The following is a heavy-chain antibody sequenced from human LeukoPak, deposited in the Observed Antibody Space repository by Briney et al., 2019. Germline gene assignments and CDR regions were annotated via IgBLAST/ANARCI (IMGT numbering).Heavy chain of an antibody. J-gene: IGHJ4*02. V-gene: IGHV4-59*01. CDR3: ARATTTFDD. CDR1: GVSISSYY. Sequence: SETLSLTCSVSGVSISSYYWSWIRQPPGKGPEWIGYISDSGSTNYHPSLKSRVTIALDTSKNQFTLRLTSVTTADTAVYFCARATTTFDDWGPGTLVTVSS. CDR2: ISDSGST. D-gene: IGHD4-11*01.